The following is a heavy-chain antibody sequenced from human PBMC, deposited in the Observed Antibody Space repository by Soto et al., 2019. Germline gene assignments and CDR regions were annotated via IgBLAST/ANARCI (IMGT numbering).Heavy chain of an antibody. CDR3: AREEYYYGSGAVFDY. Sequence: QVQLVQSGAEVKKPGSSVKVSCKASGGTFSSYTISWVRQAPGQGLEWMGRIITILGIANYAQKFQGRVTITADKSTSTAYMELSSLRSEDTAVYYCAREEYYYGSGAVFDYWGQGTLVTVSS. V-gene: IGHV1-69*08. D-gene: IGHD3-10*01. J-gene: IGHJ4*02. CDR2: IITILGIA. CDR1: GGTFSSYT.